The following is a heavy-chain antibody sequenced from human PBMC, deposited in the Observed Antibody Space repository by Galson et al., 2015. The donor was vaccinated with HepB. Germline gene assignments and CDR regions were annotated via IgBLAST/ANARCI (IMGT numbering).Heavy chain of an antibody. J-gene: IGHJ4*02. CDR3: AKVSGLGWELSHFDY. CDR2: ISGSGGST. V-gene: IGHV3-23*01. D-gene: IGHD1-26*01. Sequence: SLRLSCAASGFTFSSYAMSWVRQAPGKGLEWVSAISGSGGSTYYADSVKGRFTISRDNSKNTLYLQMNSLRAEDTAVYYCAKVSGLGWELSHFDYWGQGTLVTVSS. CDR1: GFTFSSYA.